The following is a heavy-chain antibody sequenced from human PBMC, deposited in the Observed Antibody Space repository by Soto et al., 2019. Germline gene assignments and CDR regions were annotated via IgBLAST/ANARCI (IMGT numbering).Heavy chain of an antibody. CDR2: TYYRSKWYN. CDR3: ARVGYYDSSGYYPRGSYFDY. CDR1: GDSVSSNSAA. Sequence: SQTLSLTCAISGDSVSSNSAAWNWIRQSPSRGLEWLGRTYYRSKWYNDYAVSVKSRITINPDTSKNQFSLQLNSVTPEDTAVYYCARVGYYDSSGYYPRGSYFDYWGQGTPVTVSS. J-gene: IGHJ4*02. D-gene: IGHD3-22*01. V-gene: IGHV6-1*01.